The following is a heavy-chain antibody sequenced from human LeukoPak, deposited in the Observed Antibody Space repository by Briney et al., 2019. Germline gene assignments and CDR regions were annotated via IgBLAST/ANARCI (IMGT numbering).Heavy chain of an antibody. CDR3: AKDERNWNYNLASQTYD. D-gene: IGHD1-7*01. CDR1: GGSISSYY. J-gene: IGHJ4*02. CDR2: IYYSGST. V-gene: IGHV4-59*01. Sequence: PSETLSLTCTVSGGSISSYYWSWIRQPPGKGLEWIGYIYYSGSTNYNPSLKSRVTISVDTSKNQFSLKLSSVTAADTAVYYCAKDERNWNYNLASQTYDWGQGTLDTVSS.